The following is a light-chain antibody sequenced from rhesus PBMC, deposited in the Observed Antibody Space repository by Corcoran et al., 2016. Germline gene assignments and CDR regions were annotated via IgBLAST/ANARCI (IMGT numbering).Light chain of an antibody. CDR2: EAS. CDR1: QGITND. Sequence: DIQMTQSPSSLSASVGDRVTITCRASQGITNDLAWYQQKPGETPKLLIDEASSLQSGIPSRFSGSGSGTVFTLTISSLQSEDFATYYCQHYYRTPYSFGQGTKVEIK. CDR3: QHYYRTPYS. V-gene: IGKV1-25*01. J-gene: IGKJ2*01.